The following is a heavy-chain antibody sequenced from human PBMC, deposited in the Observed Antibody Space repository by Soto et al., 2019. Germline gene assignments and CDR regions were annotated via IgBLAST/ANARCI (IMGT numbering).Heavy chain of an antibody. CDR2: MNPNSGNT. Sequence: ASVKVSCKASGYTFTSYDINWVRQATGQGLEWMGWMNPNSGNTGYAQKFQGRVTMTRNTSISTAYMELSSLRSEDTAVYYCARGSRLLERLGNYYGMDVWGQGTTVTVS. CDR3: ARGSRLLERLGNYYGMDV. J-gene: IGHJ6*02. D-gene: IGHD1-1*01. CDR1: GYTFTSYD. V-gene: IGHV1-8*01.